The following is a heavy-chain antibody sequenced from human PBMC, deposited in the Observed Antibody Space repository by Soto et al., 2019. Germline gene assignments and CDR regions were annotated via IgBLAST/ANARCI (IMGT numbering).Heavy chain of an antibody. CDR1: GGSISSGDYY. Sequence: QVQLQESGPGLVKPSQTLSLTCTVSGGSISSGDYYWSWIRQPPGKGLEWLGYIHNSGRTYYNPSLRSAISISVDTSKTQFSLKLTSVTAAGTAVYYCARERLGADSSGDYWNYMDVWGQGTTVTVSS. J-gene: IGHJ6*02. D-gene: IGHD3-22*01. CDR2: IHNSGRT. V-gene: IGHV4-30-4*01. CDR3: ARERLGADSSGDYWNYMDV.